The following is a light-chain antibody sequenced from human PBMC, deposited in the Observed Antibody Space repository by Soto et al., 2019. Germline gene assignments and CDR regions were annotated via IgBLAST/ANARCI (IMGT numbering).Light chain of an antibody. CDR3: SSYTSSSIDYV. CDR1: SSDVGGYNY. Sequence: QSALTQPASVSGSPGQSITISCTGTSSDVGGYNYVSWYQQHPGKAPKLMIYEVSNRPPGVSNRFSGSKSGNTASLTISGLLDELENDYYCSSYTSSSIDYVFGTGTKLTVL. CDR2: EVS. V-gene: IGLV2-14*01. J-gene: IGLJ1*01.